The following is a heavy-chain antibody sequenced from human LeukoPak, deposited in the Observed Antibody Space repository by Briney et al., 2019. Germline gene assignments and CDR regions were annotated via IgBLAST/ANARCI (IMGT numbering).Heavy chain of an antibody. D-gene: IGHD2-2*02. J-gene: IGHJ4*02. CDR3: ARGWPIPATHPIDY. Sequence: GGSLRLSCAASGFTVTSYGMHWVRQAPGKGLEWVAVIWYDGSNKYYADSVKGRFTISRDSSKNTLFLQMNSLRAEDTAVYYCARGWPIPATHPIDYWGQGALVTVSS. CDR2: IWYDGSNK. V-gene: IGHV3-33*08. CDR1: GFTVTSYG.